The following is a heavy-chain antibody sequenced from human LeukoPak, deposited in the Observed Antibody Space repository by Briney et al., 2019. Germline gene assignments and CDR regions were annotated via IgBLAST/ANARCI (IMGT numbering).Heavy chain of an antibody. D-gene: IGHD5-12*01. Sequence: ASVKVSCKASGYTFTGYYMHWVRQAPGQGLEWMGWINPNSGGTNYAQKFQGWVTMTRDTSISTAYMELSRLRSDDTAVYYCARGGYDLTYYFDYWGQGTLVTVSS. V-gene: IGHV1-2*04. CDR1: GYTFTGYY. J-gene: IGHJ4*02. CDR3: ARGGYDLTYYFDY. CDR2: INPNSGGT.